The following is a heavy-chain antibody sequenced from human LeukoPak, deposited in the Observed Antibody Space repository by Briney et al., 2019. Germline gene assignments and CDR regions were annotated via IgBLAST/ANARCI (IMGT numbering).Heavy chain of an antibody. CDR1: GGSISSSSYY. D-gene: IGHD3-3*01. CDR2: IYYSGST. CDR3: ARRFLEWGIDY. V-gene: IGHV4-39*01. Sequence: SETLSLTCTVSGGSISSSSYYWGWIRQPQGKGLEWIGSIYYSGSTYYNPSLKSRVTISVDTSKNQFSLKLSSVTAADTAVYYCARRFLEWGIDYWGQGTLVTVSS. J-gene: IGHJ4*02.